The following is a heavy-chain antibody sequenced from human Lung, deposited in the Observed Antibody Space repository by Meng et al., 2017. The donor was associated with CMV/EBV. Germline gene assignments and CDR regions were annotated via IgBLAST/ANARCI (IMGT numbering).Heavy chain of an antibody. Sequence: SCRGYGYSFTSDWIGWVRQMPGKGLEWMGIIYPGDSDTRYSPSFQGQVTISADKSISTAYLQWSSLKASDPAIYYCARSSSSAEFDYWGQGTLVTVSS. CDR3: ARSSSSAEFDY. V-gene: IGHV5-51*01. CDR1: GYSFTSDW. D-gene: IGHD6-6*01. CDR2: IYPGDSDT. J-gene: IGHJ4*02.